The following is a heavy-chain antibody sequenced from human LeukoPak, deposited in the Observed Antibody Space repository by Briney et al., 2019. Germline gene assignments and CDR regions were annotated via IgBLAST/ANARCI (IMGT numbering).Heavy chain of an antibody. CDR3: ATDRDTMVRGVLSFDP. CDR2: FDPEDGET. D-gene: IGHD3-10*01. CDR1: GYTLTELS. V-gene: IGHV1-24*01. Sequence: ASVKVSYKVSGYTLTELSMHWVRQAPGNGLEWMVGFDPEDGETIYAQKFQGRVTMTEDTSTDTAYMELSSLRSEDTAVYYCATDRDTMVRGVLSFDPWGQGTLVTVSS. J-gene: IGHJ5*02.